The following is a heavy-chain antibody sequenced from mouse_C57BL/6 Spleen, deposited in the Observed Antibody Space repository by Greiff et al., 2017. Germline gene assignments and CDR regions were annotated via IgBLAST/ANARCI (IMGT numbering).Heavy chain of an antibody. CDR2: INPSSGYT. CDR3: ARYDYINLYAMDY. D-gene: IGHD2-5*01. J-gene: IGHJ4*01. CDR1: GYTFTSYW. Sequence: VQLQQSGAELAKPGASVKLSCKASGYTFTSYWMHWVKQRPGQGLEWIGYINPSSGYTKYNQKFKDKATLTADKSSSTAYMQLSSLTYEDSAVYYCARYDYINLYAMDYWGQGTSVTVSS. V-gene: IGHV1-7*01.